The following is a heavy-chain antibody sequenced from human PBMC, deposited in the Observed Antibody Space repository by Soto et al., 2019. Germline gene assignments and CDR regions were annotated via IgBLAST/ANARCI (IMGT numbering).Heavy chain of an antibody. CDR1: GGSFSRYA. Sequence: SGKACCNASGGSFSRYAMSGDLQAPGQGLEWMGGIIPIFGTANYAQKFQGRVTITADESTSTAYMELSSLRSEYTAVYYCARPSSGYSLRFDYWGQGTLVTGSS. J-gene: IGHJ4*02. CDR2: IIPIFGTA. D-gene: IGHD3-22*01. CDR3: ARPSSGYSLRFDY. V-gene: IGHV1-69*13.